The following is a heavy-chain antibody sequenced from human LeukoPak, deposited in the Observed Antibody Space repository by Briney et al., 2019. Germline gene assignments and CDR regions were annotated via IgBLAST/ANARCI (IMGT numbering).Heavy chain of an antibody. CDR1: GFTFGNFA. V-gene: IGHV3-23*01. Sequence: PGGSLRLSCAASGFTFGNFAMRWVRQVPGKGLEWVSAINSDGDGTYYADSVTGRFIITRDNSENTVYLQMNNLRAEDTALYFCAKAGTDGLTHNNYYMDVWGKGTTVTVSS. J-gene: IGHJ6*03. D-gene: IGHD5-24*01. CDR3: AKAGTDGLTHNNYYMDV. CDR2: INSDGDGT.